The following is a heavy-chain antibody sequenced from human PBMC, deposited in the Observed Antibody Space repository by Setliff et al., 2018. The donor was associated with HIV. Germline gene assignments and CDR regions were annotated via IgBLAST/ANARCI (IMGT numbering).Heavy chain of an antibody. Sequence: PSETLSLTCTVSGVPINSGNYYWGWIRQPAGKRLGWIGRIYSSGNTNYNPSLKSRVTISADTSKNQFSLRLKSVTAAETAVYYCARGGDGYNPGGGTFDHWGQGTLVTVSS. CDR3: ARGGDGYNPGGGTFDH. D-gene: IGHD1-1*01. J-gene: IGHJ4*02. CDR1: GVPINSGNYY. CDR2: IYSSGNT. V-gene: IGHV4-61*02.